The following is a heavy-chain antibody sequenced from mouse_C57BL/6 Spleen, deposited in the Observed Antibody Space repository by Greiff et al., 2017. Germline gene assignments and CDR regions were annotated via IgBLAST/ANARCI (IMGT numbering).Heavy chain of an antibody. CDR3: ARRYYGDYAMDY. V-gene: IGHV5-15*04. CDR2: ISNLAYSI. CDR1: GFTFSDYG. Sequence: EVQGVESGGGLVQPGGSLKLSCAASGFTFSDYGMAWVRQAPRKGPEWVAFISNLAYSIYYADTVTGRFTISRENAKNTLYLEMSSLRSEDTAMYYCARRYYGDYAMDYWGQGTSVTVSS. J-gene: IGHJ4*01. D-gene: IGHD1-1*01.